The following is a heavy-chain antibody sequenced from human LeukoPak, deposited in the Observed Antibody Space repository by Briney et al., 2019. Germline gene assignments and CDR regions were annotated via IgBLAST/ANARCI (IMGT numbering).Heavy chain of an antibody. CDR1: GFTFSSYG. Sequence: GGSLRLSCAASGFTFSSYGMHWVRQAPGKGLEWVAFIRYDGSNKYYADSVKGRFTISRDNSKNTLYLQMNSLRAEDTAVYYCAKDQGRGQWLEYYFDYWGQGTLVTVSS. CDR3: AKDQGRGQWLEYYFDY. J-gene: IGHJ4*02. D-gene: IGHD6-19*01. CDR2: IRYDGSNK. V-gene: IGHV3-30*02.